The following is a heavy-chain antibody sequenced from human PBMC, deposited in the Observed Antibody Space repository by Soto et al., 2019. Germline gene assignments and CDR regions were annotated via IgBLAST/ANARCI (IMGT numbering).Heavy chain of an antibody. V-gene: IGHV1-18*01. Sequence: ASVKVSCKASGYTFTSYGISWVRQAPGQGLEWMGWISAYNGNTNYAQKLQGRVTMTTDTSTSTAYMELRSLRSDDTAVYYCARDYDSSGYYPTEFDYWGQGTLVTVSS. CDR2: ISAYNGNT. CDR3: ARDYDSSGYYPTEFDY. CDR1: GYTFTSYG. D-gene: IGHD3-22*01. J-gene: IGHJ4*02.